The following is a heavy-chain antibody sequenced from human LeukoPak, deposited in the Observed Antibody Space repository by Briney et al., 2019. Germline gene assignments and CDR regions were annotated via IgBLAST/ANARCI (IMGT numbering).Heavy chain of an antibody. J-gene: IGHJ3*02. CDR3: ASTPMKSHNAFDI. CDR2: INPNSGGT. CDR1: GYTFTGYY. Sequence: GASVKVSCKASGYTFTGYYMHWVRQAPGQGLEWMGWINPNSGGTNYAQKFQGRVTITADKSTSTAYMELSSLRSEDTAVYYCASTPMKSHNAFDIWGQGTMVTVSS. V-gene: IGHV1-2*02.